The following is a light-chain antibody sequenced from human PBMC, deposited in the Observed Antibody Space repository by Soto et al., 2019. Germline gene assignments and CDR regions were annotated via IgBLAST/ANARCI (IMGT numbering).Light chain of an antibody. Sequence: IQLNQSPSSLSASVGDRVIITCRASHGISSYLAWYQQKPRKAPKLLIYAASTLQSGVPSRFSASGSATDFALTSRSLQHEYFATHYCQQLNSYPPTFGQGTKAAI. CDR1: HGISSY. CDR2: AAS. V-gene: IGKV1-9*01. J-gene: IGKJ1*01. CDR3: QQLNSYPPT.